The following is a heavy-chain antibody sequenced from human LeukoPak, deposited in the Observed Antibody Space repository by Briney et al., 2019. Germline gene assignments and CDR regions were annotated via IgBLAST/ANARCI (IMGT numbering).Heavy chain of an antibody. J-gene: IGHJ4*02. CDR2: INHSGST. Sequence: SETLSLTCAVYGGSFSGYYWSWIRQPPGKGLEWIGEINHSGSTNYNPSLKSRVTISVDTSKNQFSLKLSSVTAADTAVYYCARAWQRGPEFDYWGQGTLVTVSS. CDR1: GGSFSGYY. V-gene: IGHV4-34*01. CDR3: ARAWQRGPEFDY. D-gene: IGHD6-25*01.